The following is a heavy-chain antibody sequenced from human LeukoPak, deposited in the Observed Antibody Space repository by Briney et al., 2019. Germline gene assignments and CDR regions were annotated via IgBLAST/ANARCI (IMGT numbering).Heavy chain of an antibody. D-gene: IGHD4-17*01. CDR1: GFTFSSYS. Sequence: GGSLRLSCAASGFTFSSYSMNWVRQAPGKGLEWVAVISYDGSNKYYADSVKGRFTISRDNSKNTLYLQMNSLRAEDTAVYYCARAPRTVTTKDCFDYWGQGTLVTVSS. CDR3: ARAPRTVTTKDCFDY. V-gene: IGHV3-30*03. CDR2: ISYDGSNK. J-gene: IGHJ4*02.